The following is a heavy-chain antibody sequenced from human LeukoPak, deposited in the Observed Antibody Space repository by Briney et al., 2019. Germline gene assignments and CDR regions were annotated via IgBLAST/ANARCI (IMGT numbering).Heavy chain of an antibody. CDR1: GYTLTELS. CDR3: ATGASGATIYYGMDV. CDR2: SDPEDGET. J-gene: IGHJ6*02. V-gene: IGHV1-24*01. D-gene: IGHD1-26*01. Sequence: ASVKLSCKVSGYTLTELSMHCVRQAPGHGPDWLGGSDPEDGETIYAQKFQGRVTMTEDTSTDTAYMELSSLRSEDTAVYYCATGASGATIYYGMDVWGQGTTVTVSS.